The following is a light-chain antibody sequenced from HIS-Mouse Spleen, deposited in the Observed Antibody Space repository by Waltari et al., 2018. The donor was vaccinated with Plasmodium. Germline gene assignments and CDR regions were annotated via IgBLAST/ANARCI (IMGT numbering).Light chain of an antibody. CDR2: DVS. CDR1: SSDVGGYNY. J-gene: IGLJ1*01. Sequence: QSALTQPRSVSGSPGQSVTISCTGTSSDVGGYNYVSWYQQHPGKAPKLMCYDVSKRPSGFPARFSGSKSGNTASLTISGLQAEEEADYYCCSYAGSYTYVFGTGTKVTVL. CDR3: CSYAGSYTYV. V-gene: IGLV2-11*01.